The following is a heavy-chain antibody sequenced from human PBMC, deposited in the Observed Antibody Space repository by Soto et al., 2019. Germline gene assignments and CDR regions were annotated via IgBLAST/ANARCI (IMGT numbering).Heavy chain of an antibody. CDR3: AKRRGAGGHFDY. CDR2: VSIGGST. V-gene: IGHV3-23*01. CDR1: YA. Sequence: YAMGWVRQGPGKGLEWVAVVSIGGSTHYADSVRGRFTISRDNSKNTLSLQMNSLTAEDTAVYFCAKRRGAGGHFDYWGQGALVTVSS. D-gene: IGHD2-15*01. J-gene: IGHJ4*02.